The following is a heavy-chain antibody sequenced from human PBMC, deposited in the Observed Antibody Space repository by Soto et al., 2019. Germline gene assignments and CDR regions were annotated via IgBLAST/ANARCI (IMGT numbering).Heavy chain of an antibody. Sequence: VGSLRLSCAGSGFAFSGSTIHWVRQASGKGLEWVGRIRSKANSYATAYAASVKGRFTISRDDSKNTAYLQMNSLQTEDTAVYYCTRDLFSYDYSGILWFDPWGQGTLVTVSS. CDR2: IRSKANSYAT. D-gene: IGHD3-16*01. CDR1: GFAFSGST. J-gene: IGHJ5*02. V-gene: IGHV3-73*01. CDR3: TRDLFSYDYSGILWFDP.